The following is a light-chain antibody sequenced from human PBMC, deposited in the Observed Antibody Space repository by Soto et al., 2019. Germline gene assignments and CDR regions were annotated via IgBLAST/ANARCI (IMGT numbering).Light chain of an antibody. CDR1: QSVSSSY. CDR3: QQYGSSPRT. CDR2: GAS. Sequence: EIVLTHSPGTLSLSPGERVTLSFSSSQSVSSSYLAWYQQKPGQAPRLLIYGASSRATGIPDRFSGSGSGTDFTLTISRLEPEDFAVYYCQQYGSSPRTFGQGTKVDIK. J-gene: IGKJ1*01. V-gene: IGKV3-20*01.